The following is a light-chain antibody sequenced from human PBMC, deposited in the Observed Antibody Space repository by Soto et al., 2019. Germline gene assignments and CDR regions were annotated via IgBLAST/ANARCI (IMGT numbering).Light chain of an antibody. J-gene: IGKJ1*01. CDR3: QQYGSSPWT. CDR1: QSVSSSY. Sequence: EIVLTHSPGTLSLSPGERATLSCRASQSVSSSYLAWYQQKPGQAPRLHIYGASSRATGIPDRFSGSGSGTDFTLTISRLEPEDFAVYYCQQYGSSPWTFGQGTKGDIK. V-gene: IGKV3-20*01. CDR2: GAS.